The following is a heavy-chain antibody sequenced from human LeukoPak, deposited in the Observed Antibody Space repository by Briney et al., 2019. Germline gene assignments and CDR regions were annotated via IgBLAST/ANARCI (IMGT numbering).Heavy chain of an antibody. CDR2: INPSGGST. CDR1: GYTFTTYY. J-gene: IGHJ4*02. D-gene: IGHD2-15*01. V-gene: IGHV1-46*01. Sequence: GASVKVSCTAFGYTFTTYYMHWVRQAPGQGLEWMGIINPSGGSTFYAQKFQGRVTMTRDTSTSTVYMELSSLRSEDTAVYYCARRYYNGGSSSFEYWGQGTLVTVSS. CDR3: ARRYYNGGSSSFEY.